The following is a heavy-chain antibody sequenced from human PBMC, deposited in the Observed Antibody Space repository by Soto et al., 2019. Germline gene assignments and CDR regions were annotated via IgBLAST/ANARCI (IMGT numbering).Heavy chain of an antibody. D-gene: IGHD3-3*01. CDR2: ISGSGDTA. J-gene: IGHJ4*02. CDR1: GFTFSSYT. Sequence: PGGSLRLSCAASGFTFSSYTMSWVRQAPGKGLEWVSVISGSGDTAFYADSVKGRFTISRDRSKNTLYLQMNSLRVEDMAMYYCAKGPYYDFWRGYYDYWGQGTLVTVSS. V-gene: IGHV3-23*01. CDR3: AKGPYYDFWRGYYDY.